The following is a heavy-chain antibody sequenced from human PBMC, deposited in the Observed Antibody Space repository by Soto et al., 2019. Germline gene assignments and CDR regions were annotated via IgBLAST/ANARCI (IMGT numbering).Heavy chain of an antibody. Sequence: QVQLVQSGAEVKKPGSSVKVSCKASGGTFSSYAISWVRQAPGQGLEWMGGIIPIFGTANYAQKFQGRVTITADESXXTXYXVLSSPRSEATAVYYCARASAHYYYDSSGYYYGGAHWGQGTLVTVSS. CDR2: IIPIFGTA. V-gene: IGHV1-69*12. CDR3: ARASAHYYYDSSGYYYGGAH. J-gene: IGHJ4*02. D-gene: IGHD3-22*01. CDR1: GGTFSSYA.